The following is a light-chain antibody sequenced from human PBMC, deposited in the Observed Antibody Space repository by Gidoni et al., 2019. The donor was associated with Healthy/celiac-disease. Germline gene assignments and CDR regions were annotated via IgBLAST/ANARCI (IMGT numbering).Light chain of an antibody. J-gene: IGLJ2*01. V-gene: IGLV2-14*01. Sequence: QSALTQPASVSWSPGQSITIPCTGTSSDVGGYNDVSWYQQHPGKAPKLMIYDVSNRPSGVSNRFSGSKAGNTASLTIAGLQAEDEADYYCSSYTSSSPVVFGGGTKLTVL. CDR3: SSYTSSSPVV. CDR2: DVS. CDR1: SSDVGGYND.